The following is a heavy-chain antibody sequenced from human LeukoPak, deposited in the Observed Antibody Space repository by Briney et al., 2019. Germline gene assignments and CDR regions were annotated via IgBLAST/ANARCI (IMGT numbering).Heavy chain of an antibody. J-gene: IGHJ3*02. CDR1: GFTFSSYS. V-gene: IGHV3-21*01. D-gene: IGHD5-18*01. CDR2: ISSSSSYI. Sequence: GGSLRLSCAASGFTFSSYSMNWVRQAPGKGLEWVSSISSSSSYIYYADSVKGRFTISRDNAKNSLYLQMNSLRAEDTAVYYCARGLTKIQRGAFDIWGQGTMVTVSS. CDR3: ARGLTKIQRGAFDI.